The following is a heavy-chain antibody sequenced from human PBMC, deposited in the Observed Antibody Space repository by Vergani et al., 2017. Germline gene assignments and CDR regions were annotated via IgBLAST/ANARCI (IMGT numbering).Heavy chain of an antibody. CDR1: GFTFSTYS. CDR2: ISSSSSSYI. Sequence: EVQLVESGGGLVKPGGSLRLSCAASGFTFSTYSMNWVRQAPGKGLEWVSYISSSSSSYIYYADSVKGRFTISRDNAKNSLYLQMNSLRAEEKAVYYCARDRYGDYGMDVWGQGTTVKVSS. CDR3: ARDRYGDYGMDV. V-gene: IGHV3-21*01. D-gene: IGHD4-17*01. J-gene: IGHJ6*02.